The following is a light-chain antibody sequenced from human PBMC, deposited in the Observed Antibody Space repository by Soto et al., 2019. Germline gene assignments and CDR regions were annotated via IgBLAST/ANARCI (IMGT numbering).Light chain of an antibody. J-gene: IGKJ3*01. CDR1: QSVSSSY. CDR2: GAS. CDR3: QQYGTSPFT. V-gene: IGKV3-20*01. Sequence: EIVLTQSPGTLSLSPGERATLSCRASQSVSSSYLAWYQQKPGQAPRLLMYGASSRATGIPDRFSASGSGTDFTLTISRLEPEDSAVYYCQQYGTSPFTFGPGIKVDIK.